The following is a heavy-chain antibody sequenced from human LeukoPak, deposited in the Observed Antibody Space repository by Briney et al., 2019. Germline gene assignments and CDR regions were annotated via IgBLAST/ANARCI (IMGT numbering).Heavy chain of an antibody. V-gene: IGHV1-18*01. Sequence: ASVEVSCKASGYSFSRYGISWVRQAPGQGLEWMGWISTYNGNTNYAQKFQGRVTMTTDTSTNTAYMELRSLRSDDTAVCYCARDLDYYDSSGSGWFDPWGQGTLVTVSS. D-gene: IGHD3-22*01. J-gene: IGHJ5*02. CDR3: ARDLDYYDSSGSGWFDP. CDR1: GYSFSRYG. CDR2: ISTYNGNT.